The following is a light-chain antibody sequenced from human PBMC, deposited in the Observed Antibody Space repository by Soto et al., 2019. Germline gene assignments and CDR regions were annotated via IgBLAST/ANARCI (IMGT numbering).Light chain of an antibody. CDR1: SGHNSYA. CDR2: LNSDGSH. V-gene: IGLV4-69*01. CDR3: QTWGTGTVV. Sequence: QPVLTQSPSASASLGASVKLTCTLSSGHNSYAIAWHQQQPEKGPRYLMKLNSDGSHDKGDGIPDRFSGSSSGAERCLTISSLQSEDEADYYCQTWGTGTVVFGGGTKRTVL. J-gene: IGLJ2*01.